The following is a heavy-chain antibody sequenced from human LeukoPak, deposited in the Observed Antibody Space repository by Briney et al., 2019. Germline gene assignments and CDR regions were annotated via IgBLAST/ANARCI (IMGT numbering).Heavy chain of an antibody. J-gene: IGHJ6*02. Sequence: GGSLRLSCAASGFTFSSYWMSWVRQAPGKGLEWVANIKQDGSEKYYVDSVKGRFTISRDNAKNSLYLQMNSLRAEDTAVYYCARGTVTTYYYYYGMDVWGQGTTVTVSS. D-gene: IGHD4-17*01. V-gene: IGHV3-7*03. CDR2: IKQDGSEK. CDR3: ARGTVTTYYYYYGMDV. CDR1: GFTFSSYW.